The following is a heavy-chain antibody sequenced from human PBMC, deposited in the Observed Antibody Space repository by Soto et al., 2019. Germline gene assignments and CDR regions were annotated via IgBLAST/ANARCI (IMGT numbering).Heavy chain of an antibody. D-gene: IGHD6-19*01. CDR1: VGSISSSSYY. CDR2: IYYSGST. Sequence: PSETLSLTCTVSVGSISSSSYYWGWIRQPPGKGLEWIGSIYYSGSTYYNPSLKSRVTISVDTSKNQFSLKLSSVTAADTAVYYCARGSSGWLDAFDIWGQGTMVTVSS. J-gene: IGHJ3*02. V-gene: IGHV4-39*01. CDR3: ARGSSGWLDAFDI.